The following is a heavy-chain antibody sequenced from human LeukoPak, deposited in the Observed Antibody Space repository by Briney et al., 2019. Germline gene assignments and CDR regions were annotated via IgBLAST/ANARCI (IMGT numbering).Heavy chain of an antibody. CDR3: ARGRMAVAGSYEY. CDR2: IKPDGSEK. D-gene: IGHD6-19*01. V-gene: IGHV3-7*05. CDR1: GITFGSYW. J-gene: IGHJ4*02. Sequence: GGSLRLSCAASGITFGSYWMTWVRQAPGKGLECVANIKPDGSEKHYVDSVEGRFTISRDHAKTSLFLEMNSLRAEDTAVYYCARGRMAVAGSYEYWGQGTLVTVSS.